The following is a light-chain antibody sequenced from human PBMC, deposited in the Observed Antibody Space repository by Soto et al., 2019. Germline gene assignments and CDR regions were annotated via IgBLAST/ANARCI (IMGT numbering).Light chain of an antibody. CDR3: QQSGSSFYT. Sequence: EIVLTQSPGTLSLSPGERATLSCRASQSVSSAYLAWYQQIPGQAPRLLIYGASSRATGIPDRFSGSGSGTDFTRPISGLEPEDCAVYYCQQSGSSFYTFGQGTKLEIK. V-gene: IGKV3-20*01. CDR2: GAS. CDR1: QSVSSAY. J-gene: IGKJ2*01.